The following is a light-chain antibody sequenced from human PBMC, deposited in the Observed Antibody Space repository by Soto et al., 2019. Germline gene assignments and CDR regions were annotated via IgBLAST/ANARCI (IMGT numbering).Light chain of an antibody. J-gene: IGKJ5*01. Sequence: DIQMTQGPSTLSASIGARVTITCGASRNIGSWLAWYQQKDGKAPNLLIYKASTLETGVPSRFSGSAYGTEFNLTISSLQTEDFATYYCQQSYSIPITFGQGTRLEIK. CDR2: KAS. V-gene: IGKV1-5*03. CDR1: RNIGSW. CDR3: QQSYSIPIT.